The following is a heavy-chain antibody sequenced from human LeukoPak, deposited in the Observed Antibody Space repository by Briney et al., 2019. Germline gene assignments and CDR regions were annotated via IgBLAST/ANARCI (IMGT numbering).Heavy chain of an antibody. Sequence: SETLSLTCTVSGGSISSYYWSWIRQPPGKGLEWIGYIYYSGSTNYNPSLKSRVTISVDTSKNQFSLKLSSVTAADTAVYYCARRFLEWLLPYDYWGQGTLVTVSS. CDR3: ARRFLEWLLPYDY. CDR1: GGSISSYY. D-gene: IGHD3-3*01. V-gene: IGHV4-59*12. CDR2: IYYSGST. J-gene: IGHJ4*02.